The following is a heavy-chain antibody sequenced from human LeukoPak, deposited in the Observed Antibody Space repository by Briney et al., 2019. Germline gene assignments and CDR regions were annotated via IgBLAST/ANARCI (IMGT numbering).Heavy chain of an antibody. V-gene: IGHV5-51*04. D-gene: IGHD3-22*01. CDR1: GYSFPNYW. J-gene: IGHJ4*02. CDR2: IYPGDSDP. Sequence: SLKISCKCSGYSFPNYWLGRVRQMPGKGLEWMGIIYPGDSDPRYRPSFQGQVTISADKPISTAYLQWSSLKASDTAMYYCATETSSGFDYWGQGTLVTVSS. CDR3: ATETSSGFDY.